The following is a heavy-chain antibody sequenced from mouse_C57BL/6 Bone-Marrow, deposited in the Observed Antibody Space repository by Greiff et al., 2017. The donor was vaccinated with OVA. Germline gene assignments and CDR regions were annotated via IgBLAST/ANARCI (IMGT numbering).Heavy chain of an antibody. Sequence: QVQLQQSGAELARPGASVKLSCKASGYTFPSNGISWVKQRTGQGLEWIGEIYPRSGNTYYNEKFKGKATLTADKSSSTAYMELRSLTSEDSAVYFCAHYYGSSPFAYWGQGTLVTVSA. CDR3: AHYYGSSPFAY. D-gene: IGHD1-1*01. CDR1: GYTFPSNG. CDR2: IYPRSGNT. V-gene: IGHV1-81*01. J-gene: IGHJ3*01.